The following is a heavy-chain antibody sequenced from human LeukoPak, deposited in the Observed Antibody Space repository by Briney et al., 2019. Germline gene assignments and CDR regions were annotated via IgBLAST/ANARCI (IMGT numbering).Heavy chain of an antibody. V-gene: IGHV4-39*07. CDR2: IYYSGST. D-gene: IGHD3-9*01. J-gene: IGHJ5*02. Sequence: SETLSLTCTVSGGSISSSSYYWGWIRQPPGKGLEWIGSIYYSGSTYYNPSLKSRVTISVDTSKNQFSLKLSSVTAADTAVYYCARDLGEYDILKAYNWFDPWGQGTLVTVSS. CDR3: ARDLGEYDILKAYNWFDP. CDR1: GGSISSSSYY.